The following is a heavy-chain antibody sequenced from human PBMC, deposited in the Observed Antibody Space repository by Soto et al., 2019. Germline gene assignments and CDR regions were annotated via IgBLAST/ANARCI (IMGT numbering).Heavy chain of an antibody. D-gene: IGHD5-12*01. J-gene: IGHJ6*02. CDR2: ISPDNGNT. CDR1: GYTFTSYG. Sequence: GASVKVSCKASGYTFTSYGINWVRQAPGQGLEWMGWISPDNGNTNYAQKLQGRVTMTTDTSTSTAYMELRSLRSDDTAVYYCARALGYSGYAGMDVWGQGTTVTVSS. V-gene: IGHV1-18*01. CDR3: ARALGYSGYAGMDV.